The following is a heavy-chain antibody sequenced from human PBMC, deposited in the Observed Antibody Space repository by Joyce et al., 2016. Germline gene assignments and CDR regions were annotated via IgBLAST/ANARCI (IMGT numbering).Heavy chain of an antibody. CDR1: GGPIRSYY. CDR2: LYFSGNT. Sequence: QVQLQESGPGLVKPSDTLSLTCTVSGGPIRSYYWSWIRQPPGKGLEWIGYLYFSGNTNYHPYLKSRVTMSVDTSKSEFSLNLSYVTAADTAIYYCARGRTVSGLFDSWGQGTLVTVSS. CDR3: ARGRTVSGLFDS. D-gene: IGHD6-19*01. J-gene: IGHJ4*02. V-gene: IGHV4-59*07.